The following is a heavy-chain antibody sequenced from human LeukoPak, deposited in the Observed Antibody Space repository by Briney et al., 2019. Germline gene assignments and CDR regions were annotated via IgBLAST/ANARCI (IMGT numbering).Heavy chain of an antibody. J-gene: IGHJ3*01. D-gene: IGHD2-15*01. CDR2: ISYDGSNQ. Sequence: GGSLRLSCAASGFSFNTYDMHWVRQAPGKGLEWVAVISYDGSNQYYTESVKGRFTISRDNSKNTLYLQMDSLRAEDTAVYYCAKDGGYCGGGKCYLGAFDVWGQGTMVTVSS. CDR3: AKDGGYCGGGKCYLGAFDV. CDR1: GFSFNTYD. V-gene: IGHV3-30*18.